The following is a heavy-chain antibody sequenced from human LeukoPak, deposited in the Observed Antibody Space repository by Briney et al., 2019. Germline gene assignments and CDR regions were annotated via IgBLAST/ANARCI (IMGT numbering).Heavy chain of an antibody. V-gene: IGHV3-66*01. CDR1: GFTVSSNY. J-gene: IGHJ4*02. D-gene: IGHD3-9*01. CDR3: VRDMEPLRYFDT. Sequence: QPGGSLRLSCAASGFTVSSNYMSWVRQAPGKGLEWVSVIYSGGSTYYADSVKGRFTISRDNSKNTVYLQMNSLRAEDTAVYYCVRDMEPLRYFDTWGQGTLVTVSS. CDR2: IYSGGST.